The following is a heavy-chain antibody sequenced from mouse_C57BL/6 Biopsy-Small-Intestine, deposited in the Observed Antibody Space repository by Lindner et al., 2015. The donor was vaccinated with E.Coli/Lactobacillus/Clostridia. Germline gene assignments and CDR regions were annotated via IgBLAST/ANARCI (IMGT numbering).Heavy chain of an antibody. CDR2: SSSGSSTI. D-gene: IGHD2-3*01. CDR3: ARGVDGSYDY. V-gene: IGHV5-17*01. Sequence: VQLQESGGGLVKPGGSLKLSCAASGFTFSDYGMHWVRQAPEKGLEWVAYSSSGSSTIYYADTVKGRFTISRDNAKNTLFLQMTSLRSEDTAMYYCARGVDGSYDYWVQGTTLTVSS. CDR1: GFTFSDYG. J-gene: IGHJ2*01.